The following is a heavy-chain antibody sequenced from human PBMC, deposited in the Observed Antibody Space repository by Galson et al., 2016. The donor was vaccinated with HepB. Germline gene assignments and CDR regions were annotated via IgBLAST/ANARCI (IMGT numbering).Heavy chain of an antibody. J-gene: IGHJ3*02. CDR1: GGSINSGGYY. V-gene: IGHV4-31*03. CDR3: ARLTGGLNAFDI. D-gene: IGHD1-14*01. Sequence: PLSLTCTVSGGSINSGGYYWSWIRQHPGKGLEWIGYIYYSGSTYYNPSLKSRVTISIDASKNQFSLKLTSVTAAATAVYYCARLTGGLNAFDIWGQGTMVTVSS. CDR2: IYYSGST.